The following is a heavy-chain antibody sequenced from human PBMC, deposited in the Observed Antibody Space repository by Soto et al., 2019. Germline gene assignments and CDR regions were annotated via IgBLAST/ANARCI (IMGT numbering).Heavy chain of an antibody. D-gene: IGHD5-18*01. CDR2: ISSSSSTI. V-gene: IGHV3-48*02. CDR3: ARDDGYSYGPINFDY. CDR1: GFTFSSYS. Sequence: EVQLVESGGGLVQPGGSLRLSCAASGFTFSSYSMNWVRQAPGKGLEWVSYISSSSSTIYYADSVKGRFTISRDNAKNSLYLQMNSLRDEDTAVYYCARDDGYSYGPINFDYWGQGTLVTVSS. J-gene: IGHJ4*02.